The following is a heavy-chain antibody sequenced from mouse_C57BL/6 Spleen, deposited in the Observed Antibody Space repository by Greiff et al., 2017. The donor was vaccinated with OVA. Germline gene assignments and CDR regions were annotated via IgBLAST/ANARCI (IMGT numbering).Heavy chain of an antibody. J-gene: IGHJ1*03. CDR3: VRHANYRYFDV. Sequence: EVHLVESGGGLVQPKGSLKLSCAASGFSFNTYAMNWVRQAPGKGLEWVARIRSKSNNYATYYADSVKDRFTISRDDSESMLYLQMNNLKTEDTAMYYCVRHANYRYFDVWGTGTTVTVSS. CDR1: GFSFNTYA. CDR2: IRSKSNNYAT. V-gene: IGHV10-1*01.